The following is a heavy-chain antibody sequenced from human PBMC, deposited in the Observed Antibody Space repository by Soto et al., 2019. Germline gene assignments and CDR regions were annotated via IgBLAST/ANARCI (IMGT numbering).Heavy chain of an antibody. D-gene: IGHD3-10*01. CDR2: INHSGST. V-gene: IGHV4-34*01. CDR1: GGSFSGYY. CDR3: ARAMVRGVIGDYNWFDP. Sequence: QMQLQQWGAGLLKPSETLSLTCAVYGGSFSGYYWSWIRQPPGKGLEWIGEINHSGSTNYNPSLKSRVTISVDTSKNQFSLKLSSVTAADTAVYYCARAMVRGVIGDYNWFDPWGQGTLVTVSS. J-gene: IGHJ5*02.